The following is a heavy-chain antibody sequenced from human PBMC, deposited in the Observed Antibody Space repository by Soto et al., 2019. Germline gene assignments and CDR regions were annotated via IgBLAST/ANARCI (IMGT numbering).Heavy chain of an antibody. CDR3: ARDILSGGAYPES. Sequence: KSGGSLRLSCAASGFTFSTYTINWVRQAPWKGLEWISSISSGSIYIYYAGSVKGRFTISRDNAKNSLFLQMNSLRADDTAVYYCARDILSGGAYPESWGQGTKVTVYS. J-gene: IGHJ5*02. CDR1: GFTFSTYT. CDR2: ISSGSIYI. V-gene: IGHV3-21*01. D-gene: IGHD3-10*01.